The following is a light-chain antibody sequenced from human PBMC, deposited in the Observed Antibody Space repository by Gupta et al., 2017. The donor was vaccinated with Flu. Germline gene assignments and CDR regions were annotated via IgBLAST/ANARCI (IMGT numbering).Light chain of an antibody. CDR1: TLSTQY. J-gene: IGLJ2*01. Sequence: YELPQPPSASVSPGQTAKTTCPGNTLSTQYTYWYQQKPGQAPVLVIFKDTERPSGIPERFSGSNSGTTVTLTISGVQAEDEAAYYCQSADNSGTYVVFGGGTKLTV. CDR3: QSADNSGTYVV. CDR2: KDT. V-gene: IGLV3-25*03.